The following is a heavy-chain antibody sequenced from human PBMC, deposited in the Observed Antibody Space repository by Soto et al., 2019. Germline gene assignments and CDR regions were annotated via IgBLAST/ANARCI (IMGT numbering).Heavy chain of an antibody. J-gene: IGHJ4*02. CDR1: GGTFRSYT. D-gene: IGHD6-13*01. V-gene: IGHV1-69*02. Sequence: QVQLVQSGAEVKKPGSSVKVSCKASGGTFRSYTISWVRQAPGQGLEWMGRIITILGIANYAQKFQGRVTIPADKSTRTAYMELISLRSEDTAVYYCARVIGVAAAGFDYWGQGTLVTVSS. CDR3: ARVIGVAAAGFDY. CDR2: IITILGIA.